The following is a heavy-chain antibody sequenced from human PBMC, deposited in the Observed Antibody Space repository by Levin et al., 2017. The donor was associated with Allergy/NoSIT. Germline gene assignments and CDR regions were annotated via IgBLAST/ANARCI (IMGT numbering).Heavy chain of an antibody. Sequence: SQTLSLTCGVYGGSFSSSYWSWIRQPPGKGLEWIGEINHSGTTKYNPSLKSRVTISVDTSENQISLRLSSLTAADTAVYYCAGAFASAGTDSVYFYYYGVDVWGQGTTVTVSS. CDR3: AGAFASAGTDSVYFYYYGVDV. CDR1: GGSFSSSY. V-gene: IGHV4-34*01. CDR2: INHSGTT. J-gene: IGHJ6*02. D-gene: IGHD6-13*01.